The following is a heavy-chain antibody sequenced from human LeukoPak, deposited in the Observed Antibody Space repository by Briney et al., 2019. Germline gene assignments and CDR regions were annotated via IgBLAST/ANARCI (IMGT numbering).Heavy chain of an antibody. D-gene: IGHD2-2*01. Sequence: PGGSLRLSCEASGFIFNSYGMHWVRQAPGKGLEWLAFIWYDGNKEYYGDSVKGRFTISRDNSKNTLYLQTNSLRAEDTAVYYCAKDLKWSRTSAQGNTPDYWGQGTLVTVSS. V-gene: IGHV3-30*02. CDR1: GFIFNSYG. J-gene: IGHJ4*02. CDR3: AKDLKWSRTSAQGNTPDY. CDR2: IWYDGNKE.